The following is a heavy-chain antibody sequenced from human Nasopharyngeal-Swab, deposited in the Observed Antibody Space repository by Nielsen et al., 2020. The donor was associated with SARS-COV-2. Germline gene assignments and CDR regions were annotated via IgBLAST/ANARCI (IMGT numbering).Heavy chain of an antibody. CDR2: ISYDGSNK. D-gene: IGHD2-15*01. J-gene: IGHJ4*02. CDR3: AKDLSLGVVAADDY. CDR1: GFTFSSYG. V-gene: IGHV3-30*18. Sequence: GGSLRLSCAASGFTFSSYGMHWVRQAPGKGLEWVAVISYDGSNKYYVDSVKGRFTISRDNSKNTLYLQMNSLRAEDTAVYYCAKDLSLGVVAADDYWGQGTLVTVSS.